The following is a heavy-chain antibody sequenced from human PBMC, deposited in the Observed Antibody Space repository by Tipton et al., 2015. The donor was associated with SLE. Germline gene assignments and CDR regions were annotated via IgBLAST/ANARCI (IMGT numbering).Heavy chain of an antibody. CDR1: GYTFTNYF. V-gene: IGHV1-46*01. CDR2: INPNGDFT. Sequence: QSGPEVKKPGTSVKVSCKASGYTFTNYFMHWFRQAPGQGLEWMGIINPNGDFTSYAQRFRGRVTMSGDTSTGTIYMELSGLRSEDTALYYCAASSQSQWLARFEYWGQGSLITVSS. D-gene: IGHD6-19*01. J-gene: IGHJ4*02. CDR3: AASSQSQWLARFEY.